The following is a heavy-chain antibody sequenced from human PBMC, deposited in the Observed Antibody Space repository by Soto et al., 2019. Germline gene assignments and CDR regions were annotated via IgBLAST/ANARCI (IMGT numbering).Heavy chain of an antibody. J-gene: IGHJ4*02. D-gene: IGHD1-26*01. CDR2: MNPNSGNT. Sequence: QVQLVQSGAEVKKPGASVKVSCKASGYTFTSYDINWVRQATGQGLEWMGWMNPNSGNTGYAQKVQGRVTMTRNTSLSTAYMELSRLRSEDTAVYYCARVGRGRRELHVDYWGQGTLVTVSS. V-gene: IGHV1-8*01. CDR1: GYTFTSYD. CDR3: ARVGRGRRELHVDY.